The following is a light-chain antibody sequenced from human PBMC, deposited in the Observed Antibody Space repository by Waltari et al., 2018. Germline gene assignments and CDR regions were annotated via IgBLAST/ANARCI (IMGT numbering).Light chain of an antibody. CDR2: RNN. CDR3: AAWDDSLNGWV. J-gene: IGLJ3*02. V-gene: IGLV1-44*01. CDR1: SSNIGSNT. Sequence: QSVLTQPPSASVTPGQRVTISCSGSSSNIGSNTVNWYQQLPGTAPKLLIYRNNQRHSGVPDRFSGSESGTSASLAISGLQSEDETDYYCAAWDDSLNGWVFGGGTKLTVL.